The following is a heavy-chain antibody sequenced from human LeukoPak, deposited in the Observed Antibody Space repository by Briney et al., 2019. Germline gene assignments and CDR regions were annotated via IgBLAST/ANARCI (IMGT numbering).Heavy chain of an antibody. CDR2: IHPDGSDT. CDR1: GFAFSTYW. Sequence: GGSLRLSCAVSGFAFSTYWMHWVRQAPGKGRVWVSLIHPDGSDTNYAASVKGRFTISRDNAKNTLYLQMGSLRADDTAVYYCARGYNYGMDVWGQGTTVTVSS. J-gene: IGHJ6*02. D-gene: IGHD2-2*02. V-gene: IGHV3-74*01. CDR3: ARGYNYGMDV.